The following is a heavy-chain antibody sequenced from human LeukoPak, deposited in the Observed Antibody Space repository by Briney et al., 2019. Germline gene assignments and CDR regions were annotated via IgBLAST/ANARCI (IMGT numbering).Heavy chain of an antibody. Sequence: ASVKVSCKASGYTFTSYGISWVRQAPGQGLEWMGWISAYNGNTNYAQKLQGRVTMTTDTSTSTAYMELRSLRSDDTAVYYCARVFGGRYYYGSGSFDYWGQGTLVTVSS. CDR1: GYTFTSYG. CDR3: ARVFGGRYYYGSGSFDY. J-gene: IGHJ4*02. CDR2: ISAYNGNT. D-gene: IGHD3-10*01. V-gene: IGHV1-18*01.